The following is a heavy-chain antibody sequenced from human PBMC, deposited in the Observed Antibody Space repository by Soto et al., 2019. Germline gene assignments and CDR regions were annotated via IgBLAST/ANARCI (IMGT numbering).Heavy chain of an antibody. J-gene: IGHJ4*02. V-gene: IGHV3-23*01. CDR2: ISGSGGST. D-gene: IGHD2-2*01. Sequence: GGSLRLSCAASGFTFSSYAMSWVRQAPGKGLEWVSAISGSGGSTYYADSLKGRFTISRDNSKNTLYLQMNRLRAEDTAVYYCAKAEAAIPFNPSFDYWGQGTLVTVSS. CDR3: AKAEAAIPFNPSFDY. CDR1: GFTFSSYA.